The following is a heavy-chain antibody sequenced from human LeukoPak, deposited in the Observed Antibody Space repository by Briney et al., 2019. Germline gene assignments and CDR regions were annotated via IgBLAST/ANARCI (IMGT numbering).Heavy chain of an antibody. CDR3: ERMSSFCYY. CDR1: GFTFSSHH. CDR2: IKPDGSEK. D-gene: IGHD2-2*01. Sequence: PGGSLRLSCVASGFTFSSHHMNWVRQTPGKGLESVATIKPDGSEKYYVDSVKGRFTISRDNAKSSLYLQMNSLRAEDTGVYFCERMSSFCYYWGRGTLVTVSS. J-gene: IGHJ4*02. V-gene: IGHV3-7*01.